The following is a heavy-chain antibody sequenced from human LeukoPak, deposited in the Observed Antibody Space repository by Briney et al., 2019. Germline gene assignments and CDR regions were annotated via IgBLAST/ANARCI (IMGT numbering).Heavy chain of an antibody. CDR2: IKQDGSEN. D-gene: IGHD2-2*01. J-gene: IGHJ5*02. CDR1: GCTFSSFW. CDR3: ARGRRLCAP. V-gene: IGHV3-7*04. Sequence: GGSLTLSCAASGCTFSSFWMTWVRQAAGKGLEWVANIKQDGSENYHLDPMKGRFTTSTDNAKTSRYLQMPRLTGEDMAVYYCARGRRLCAPWGQGTLVTVSS.